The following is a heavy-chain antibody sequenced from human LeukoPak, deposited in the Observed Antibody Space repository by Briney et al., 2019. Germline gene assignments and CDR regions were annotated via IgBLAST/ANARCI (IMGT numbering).Heavy chain of an antibody. CDR2: NKYSGST. V-gene: IGHV4-39*01. CDR3: ARTSHSGYMVRGVLYYGMDV. D-gene: IGHD3-10*01. J-gene: IGHJ6*02. CDR1: GGSISGDGYH. Sequence: PSETLSLTCGVSGGSISGDGYHWGWIRRPPGKGLEWIGTNKYSGSTCNKTSLKSRVTIDVDTSKNQFSLKLSSVTAADTAVYYCARTSHSGYMVRGVLYYGMDVWGQGTTVTVSS.